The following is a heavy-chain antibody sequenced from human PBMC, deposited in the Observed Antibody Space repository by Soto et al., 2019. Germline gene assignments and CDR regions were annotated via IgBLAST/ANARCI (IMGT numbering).Heavy chain of an antibody. CDR3: ASVLWFGTYYYYYGMDV. CDR1: GYTFTSYG. J-gene: IGHJ6*02. Sequence: QVQLVQSGAEVKKPGASVKVSCKASGYTFTSYGISWVRQAPGQGLEWMGWISAYNGNTNYAQKLQGRVTMTTDTSTSTAYMELRSLRSDDTAVYYCASVLWFGTYYYYYGMDVWGQGTTVTVSS. D-gene: IGHD3-10*01. CDR2: ISAYNGNT. V-gene: IGHV1-18*01.